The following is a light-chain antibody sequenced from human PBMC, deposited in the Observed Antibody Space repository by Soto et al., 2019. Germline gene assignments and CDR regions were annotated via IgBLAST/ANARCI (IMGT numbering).Light chain of an antibody. V-gene: IGKV3-11*01. CDR3: QQRSNWLLT. Sequence: ESVVSRSPATPSFYPGERATLSCRASQSVSSYLAWYQQKPGQAPRLLIYDASNRATGIPARFSGSGSGTDFTLTISSLEPEDFAVYYCQQRSNWLLTFGGGTK. CDR1: QSVSSY. J-gene: IGKJ4*01. CDR2: DAS.